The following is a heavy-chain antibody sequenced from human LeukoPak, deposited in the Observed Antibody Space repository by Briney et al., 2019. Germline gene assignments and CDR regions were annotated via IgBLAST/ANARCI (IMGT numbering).Heavy chain of an antibody. V-gene: IGHV4-34*01. J-gene: IGHJ4*02. Sequence: SETLSLTCAVYGGSFSGYYWSWIRQPPGKGLEWIGEINHSGSTNYNPSLKSRVTISVDTSKNQFSLKLSSVTAADTAVYYCARIEYSSSIDYWGQGTLVTVSS. CDR3: ARIEYSSSIDY. CDR2: INHSGST. CDR1: GGSFSGYY. D-gene: IGHD6-6*01.